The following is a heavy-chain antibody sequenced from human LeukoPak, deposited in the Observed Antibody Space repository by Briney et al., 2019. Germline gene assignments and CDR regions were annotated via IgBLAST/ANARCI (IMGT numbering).Heavy chain of an antibody. CDR3: AKGSLGSWYYFDY. D-gene: IGHD6-13*01. CDR1: GFTFGTSA. J-gene: IGHJ4*02. Sequence: PGGSLSLSCAASGFTFGTSAMSWVRQAPGKGPEWVSTFGRSGSDTYYSDSVKGRFTIYRDNSKNTLYLQMNSLRDEDTAVYYCAKGSLGSWYYFDYWGQGTLVTVSS. V-gene: IGHV3-23*01. CDR2: FGRSGSDT.